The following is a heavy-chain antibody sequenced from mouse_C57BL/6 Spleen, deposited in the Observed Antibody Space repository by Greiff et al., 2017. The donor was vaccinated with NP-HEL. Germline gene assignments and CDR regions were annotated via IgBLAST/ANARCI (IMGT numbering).Heavy chain of an antibody. CDR3: ARSGWDPAWFAY. CDR1: GYTFTSYW. D-gene: IGHD4-1*01. V-gene: IGHV1-53*01. CDR2: INPSNGGT. Sequence: VKLQQPGTELVKPGASVKLSCKASGYTFTSYWMHWVKQRPGPGLEWIGNINPSNGGTNYNEKFKSKATLTVDKSSSTAYMQLSSLTSEDSAVYYCARSGWDPAWFAYWGQGTLVTVSA. J-gene: IGHJ3*01.